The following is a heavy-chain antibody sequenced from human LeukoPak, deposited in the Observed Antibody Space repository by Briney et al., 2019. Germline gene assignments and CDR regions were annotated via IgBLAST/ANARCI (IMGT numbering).Heavy chain of an antibody. CDR2: ISGSGGST. D-gene: IGHD3-22*01. CDR1: GFTFSSYA. Sequence: GRSLRLSCAASGFTFSSYAMSWVRQAPGKGLEWVSAISGSGGSTYYADSVKGRFTISRDNSKNTLYLQMNSLRAEDTAVYYCAKGTNYYDSSGHFDYWGQGTLVTVSS. J-gene: IGHJ4*02. CDR3: AKGTNYYDSSGHFDY. V-gene: IGHV3-23*01.